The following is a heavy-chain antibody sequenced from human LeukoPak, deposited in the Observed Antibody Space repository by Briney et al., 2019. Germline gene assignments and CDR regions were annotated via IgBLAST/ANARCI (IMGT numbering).Heavy chain of an antibody. D-gene: IGHD1-1*01. CDR3: ARGRVSSSTWYSTYYYYFYMDV. J-gene: IGHJ6*03. CDR1: GGSIRSYY. V-gene: IGHV4-59*01. Sequence: SETLSLTCTVSGGSIRSYYWTWIRRPPGKGLEWIGYVDHTGSTNFNPSLNGRVSISRDTTKNLFSLRLRSVTAADTAVYFCARGRVSSSTWYSTYYYYFYMDVWGKGTTVTVSS. CDR2: VDHTGST.